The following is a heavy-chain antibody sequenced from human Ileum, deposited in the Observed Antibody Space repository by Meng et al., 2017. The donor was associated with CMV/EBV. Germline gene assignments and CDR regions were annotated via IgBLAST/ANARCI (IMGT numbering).Heavy chain of an antibody. V-gene: IGHV4-61*02. D-gene: IGHD1-1*01. CDR2: IHISGAT. Sequence: VPLQELGPGLWGPSENLSLTCTFSGCFIGSGDYYWSWIRQPAGKGLEWIVRIHISGATNYNPSLKSRVTMSVDTSKNQFSLKVRSVTAADTAVYYCAREMSRTGFFDYWGQGNLVTVSS. CDR3: AREMSRTGFFDY. CDR1: GCFIGSGDYY. J-gene: IGHJ4*02.